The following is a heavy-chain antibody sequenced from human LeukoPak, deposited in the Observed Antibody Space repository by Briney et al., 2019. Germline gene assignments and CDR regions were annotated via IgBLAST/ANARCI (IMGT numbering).Heavy chain of an antibody. Sequence: GRSLRLSCAASGFTFSSYGMHWVRQAPGKGLEWVAVISYDGSNKYYADSVKGRFTISRDNSKNTLYLQMNSLRAEDTAVYHCAKEGVRFLEWLLFDYWGQGTLVTVSS. CDR2: ISYDGSNK. D-gene: IGHD3-3*01. CDR1: GFTFSSYG. CDR3: AKEGVRFLEWLLFDY. J-gene: IGHJ4*02. V-gene: IGHV3-30*18.